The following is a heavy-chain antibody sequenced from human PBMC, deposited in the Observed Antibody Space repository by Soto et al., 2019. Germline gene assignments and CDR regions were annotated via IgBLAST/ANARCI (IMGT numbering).Heavy chain of an antibody. CDR3: ELVRPGSHFDY. Sequence: ASVKVSCKASGGTFSSYAISWVRQAPGQGLEWMGGIIPIFGTANYAQKFQGRATITADESTSTAYTELSSLRSEDTAVYYCELVRPGSHFDYWGQGTLVTVSS. CDR1: GGTFSSYA. CDR2: IIPIFGTA. V-gene: IGHV1-69*13. J-gene: IGHJ4*02. D-gene: IGHD3-10*01.